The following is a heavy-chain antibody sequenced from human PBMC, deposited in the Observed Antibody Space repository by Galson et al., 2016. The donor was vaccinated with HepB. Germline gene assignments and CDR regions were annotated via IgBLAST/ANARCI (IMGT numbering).Heavy chain of an antibody. CDR1: GFTSSTYA. D-gene: IGHD6-13*01. CDR3: ARGYSSSWYRYFDP. V-gene: IGHV3-30*04. J-gene: IGHJ5*02. CDR2: ISYDGSNT. Sequence: SLRLSCAASGFTSSTYAMHWVRQAPGKGLEWVSVISYDGSNTYYAHSVKGRFTISRDTSKNTLYLQMNSLTAEDTAVYYCARGYSSSWYRYFDPWGQGTLVTVSS.